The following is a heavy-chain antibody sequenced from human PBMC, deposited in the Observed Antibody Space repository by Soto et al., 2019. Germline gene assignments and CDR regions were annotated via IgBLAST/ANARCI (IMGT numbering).Heavy chain of an antibody. CDR2: INPNSGGT. CDR3: ARERDPKPVAGTGDAFDI. D-gene: IGHD6-19*01. J-gene: IGHJ3*02. Sequence: QVQLVQSGAEVKKPGASVKVSCKASGYTFTGYYMHWVRQAPGQGLEWMGWINPNSGGTNYAQKFQGWVTMTRDTSISPAYMELSRLRLDDTAVYYWARERDPKPVAGTGDAFDIWGQGKMVTVSS. CDR1: GYTFTGYY. V-gene: IGHV1-2*04.